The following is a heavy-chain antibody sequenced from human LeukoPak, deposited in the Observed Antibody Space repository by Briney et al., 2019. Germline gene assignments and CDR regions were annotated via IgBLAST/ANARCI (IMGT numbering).Heavy chain of an antibody. CDR3: ARLPVVPAAIIYYYCYYMDV. CDR1: GFTFSSYS. CDR2: ISSSTSTI. V-gene: IGHV3-48*01. Sequence: PGGTLRLSCSASGFTFSSYSMNWVRQAPGKGLEWVSYISSSTSTIYYADSVKGRFTISRDNAKNSLYLQMNSLRAEDTAVYYCARLPVVPAAIIYYYCYYMDVWGKGTTVTVSS. D-gene: IGHD2-2*01. J-gene: IGHJ6*03.